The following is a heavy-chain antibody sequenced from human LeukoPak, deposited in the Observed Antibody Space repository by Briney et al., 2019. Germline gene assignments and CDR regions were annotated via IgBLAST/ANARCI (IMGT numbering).Heavy chain of an antibody. V-gene: IGHV3-30*03. Sequence: GGSLRLSCVASGFTFSSYGMHWVRQAPGKGLEWVAVISYDGSNKFYADSVKGRFTISRDNSKNTLSLQMNSLRAEDTAVYYCAREVYDSSGYQLKLYAFDIWGQGTMVTVSS. CDR2: ISYDGSNK. CDR1: GFTFSSYG. J-gene: IGHJ3*02. CDR3: AREVYDSSGYQLKLYAFDI. D-gene: IGHD3-22*01.